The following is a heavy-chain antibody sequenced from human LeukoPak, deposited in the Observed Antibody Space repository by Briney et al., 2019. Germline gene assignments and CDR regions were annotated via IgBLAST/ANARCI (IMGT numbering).Heavy chain of an antibody. CDR1: GGTFSSYA. CDR2: MNPNSGNT. D-gene: IGHD3-3*01. Sequence: ASVKVSCKASGGTFSSYAISWVRQATGQGLEWMGWMNPNSGNTGYAQKFQGRVTITRNTSISTAYMELSSLRSEDTAVYYCARGQNDFWSGYYRPSADFDYWGQGTLVTVSS. V-gene: IGHV1-8*03. J-gene: IGHJ4*02. CDR3: ARGQNDFWSGYYRPSADFDY.